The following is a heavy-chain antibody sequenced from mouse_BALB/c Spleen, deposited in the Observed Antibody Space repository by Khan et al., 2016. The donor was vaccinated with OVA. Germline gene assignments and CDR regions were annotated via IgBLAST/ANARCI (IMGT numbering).Heavy chain of an antibody. CDR2: ILPGSKNT. CDR3: ARRSYYGTWFAY. J-gene: IGHJ3*01. Sequence: QVQLKQSGAELMKPGASVKISCKATGYTFSTYWIEWLQQRPGHGLEWIGEILPGSKNTNYNEKFKGTATFPADTSSTPAYMQLSSLTSEDSAVYFCARRSYYGTWFAYWGQGTLVTVAA. D-gene: IGHD1-1*01. CDR1: GYTFSTYW. V-gene: IGHV1-9*01.